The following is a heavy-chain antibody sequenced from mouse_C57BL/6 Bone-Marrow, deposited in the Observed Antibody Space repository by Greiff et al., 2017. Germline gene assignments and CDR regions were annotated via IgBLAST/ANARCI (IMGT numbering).Heavy chain of an antibody. CDR1: GYAFSSYW. J-gene: IGHJ1*03. D-gene: IGHD1-1*01. CDR2: LYPGDGDT. CDR3: ARAYGSSYNWYFEV. V-gene: IGHV1-80*01. Sequence: QVQLQQSGAELVKPGASVKISCKASGYAFSSYWMNWVKQRPGKGLERIGQLYPGDGDTNYNGKFKGKATLTADKSSSTAYMQLSSLTSEDSAVYFCARAYGSSYNWYFEVWGTGTTVTVSS.